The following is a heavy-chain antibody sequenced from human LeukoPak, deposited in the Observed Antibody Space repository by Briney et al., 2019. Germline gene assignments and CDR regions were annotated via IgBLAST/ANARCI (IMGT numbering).Heavy chain of an antibody. CDR1: GGSISSSSYY. CDR2: IYYTGST. Sequence: SETLSLTCTVSGGSISSSSYYWDWIRQPPGKGLEWIGSIYYTGSTYYNPSLKSRVTISVDTSKNQFSLKLSSVTAAGTAVYYCARVFPPPSGSKRTVYYYYMDVWGKGTTVTVSS. J-gene: IGHJ6*03. D-gene: IGHD3-10*01. CDR3: ARVFPPPSGSKRTVYYYYMDV. V-gene: IGHV4-39*01.